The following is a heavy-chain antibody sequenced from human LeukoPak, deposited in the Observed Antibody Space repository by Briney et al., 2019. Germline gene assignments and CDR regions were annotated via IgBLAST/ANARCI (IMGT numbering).Heavy chain of an antibody. CDR3: ARVPQWLVLDY. J-gene: IGHJ4*02. CDR1: GFTFSSYT. Sequence: GGSLRLSCAASGFTFSSYTMNWVRQAPGKGLEWVSSISSTSSYISYADSVKGRFTISRDNAKNSLYLQMNSLRAEGTAVYYCARVPQWLVLDYWGQGTLVTVSS. V-gene: IGHV3-21*01. D-gene: IGHD6-19*01. CDR2: ISSTSSYI.